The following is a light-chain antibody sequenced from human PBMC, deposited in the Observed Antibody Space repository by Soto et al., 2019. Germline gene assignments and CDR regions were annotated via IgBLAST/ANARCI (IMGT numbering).Light chain of an antibody. V-gene: IGKV1D-12*01. CDR3: QQADSFTLT. CDR1: QDISTL. J-gene: IGKJ4*01. CDR2: GAS. Sequence: DIQMTQSPSSVSASIGDTVTITCRASQDISTLLAWYEQTPGKAPKLXIYGASTLESGVPSLFSGRGSGTDFTLTISSLQPEDFATYFCQQADSFTLTFGGGTKVDIK.